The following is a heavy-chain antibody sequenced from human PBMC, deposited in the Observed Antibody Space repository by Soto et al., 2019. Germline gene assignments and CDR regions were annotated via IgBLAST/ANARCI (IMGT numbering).Heavy chain of an antibody. J-gene: IGHJ6*02. CDR2: ISGSGEST. D-gene: IGHD2-15*01. V-gene: IGHV3-23*01. Sequence: GGSLRLSCAASGFTFTNYAMNWVRQAPGKGLEWVSVISGSGESTYYADSVKGRFTISRDNSKNTLYLQMNSLRAEDTAVYFCAKDFGDIVVVVFAPYGMDVWGQGTTVTVSS. CDR3: AKDFGDIVVVVFAPYGMDV. CDR1: GFTFTNYA.